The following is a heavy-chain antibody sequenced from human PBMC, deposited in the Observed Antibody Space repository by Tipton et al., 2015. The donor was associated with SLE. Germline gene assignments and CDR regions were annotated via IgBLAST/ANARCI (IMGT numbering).Heavy chain of an antibody. V-gene: IGHV4-4*09. Sequence: LRLSCTVSGGSISNYYWSWVRQPPGKGLEWIGFIYNGGRTRYNPSLESRVTMSVDTSKNQFSLTLRSVTAADTARYYCACLCSSSFQRDSWGQGSPVTVSS. J-gene: IGHJ1*01. CDR3: ACLCSSSFQRDS. CDR1: GGSISNYY. D-gene: IGHD6-6*01. CDR2: IYNGGRT.